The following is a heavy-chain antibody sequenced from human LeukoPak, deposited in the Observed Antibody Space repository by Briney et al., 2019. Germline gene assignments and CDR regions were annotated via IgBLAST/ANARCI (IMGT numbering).Heavy chain of an antibody. J-gene: IGHJ4*02. CDR2: IYYSGST. Sequence: SETLSLTCTVSGGSISSYYWSWIRRPPGKGLEWIGYIYYSGSTNYNPSLKSRVTISVDTSKNQFSLKLSSVTAADTAVYYCARRYYYDSSGYPVDYWGQGTLVTVSS. D-gene: IGHD3-22*01. V-gene: IGHV4-59*08. CDR1: GGSISSYY. CDR3: ARRYYYDSSGYPVDY.